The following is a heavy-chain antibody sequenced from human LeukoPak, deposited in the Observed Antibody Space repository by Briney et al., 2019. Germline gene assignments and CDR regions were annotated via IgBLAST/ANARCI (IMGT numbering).Heavy chain of an antibody. V-gene: IGHV3-64*01. CDR1: GFTFDIYV. D-gene: IGHD6-19*01. Sequence: GGSLRLSCAASGFTFDIYVMHWVRQAPGKGLEYVSGISDQGGSTYYANSVKGRFTISRDNSKNTLYLQMGSLRAEDTAVYYCARVDSTGWDDAFDYWGQGTLVTVSS. CDR3: ARVDSTGWDDAFDY. J-gene: IGHJ4*02. CDR2: ISDQGGST.